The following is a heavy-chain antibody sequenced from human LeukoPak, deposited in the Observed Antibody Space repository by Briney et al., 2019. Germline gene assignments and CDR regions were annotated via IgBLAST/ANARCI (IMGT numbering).Heavy chain of an antibody. CDR3: ARGRYGWLPFDY. CDR1: GGSISSYY. V-gene: IGHV4-4*07. Sequence: SETLSLTCTVSGGSISSYYWSWIRQPAGKGLEWIGRIYASGSTNYNPSLKSRVTISVDTSKNQFTLKLSSVTAADTAVYYCARGRYGWLPFDYWGQGTLVTVSS. J-gene: IGHJ4*02. CDR2: IYASGST. D-gene: IGHD3-16*01.